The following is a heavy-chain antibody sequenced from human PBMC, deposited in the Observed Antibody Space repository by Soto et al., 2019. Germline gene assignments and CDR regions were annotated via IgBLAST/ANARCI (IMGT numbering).Heavy chain of an antibody. CDR2: ISTYSGNT. D-gene: IGHD3-22*01. J-gene: IGHJ4*02. CDR1: GYTFITYG. V-gene: IGHV1-18*01. CDR3: ARGPTDYYDNSANYFLDY. Sequence: AASVKVSCKASGYTFITYGVSWVRQAPGQGLDWLGWISTYSGNTRYAERLQGRVTMTTDTTTNTAYMELRNLRSDDTAVYYCARGPTDYYDNSANYFLDYWGQGTLVTVPQ.